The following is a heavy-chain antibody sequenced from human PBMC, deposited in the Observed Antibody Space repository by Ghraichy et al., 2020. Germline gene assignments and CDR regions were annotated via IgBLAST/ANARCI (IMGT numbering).Heavy chain of an antibody. D-gene: IGHD2-21*01. CDR2: ISSSSRSI. CDR3: ARASRVVRFYYYDGMDV. Sequence: LSLTCVGSGFTFSSYNMNWVRQSPGKGLEWVSYISSSSRSIFYADSVKGRFTISRDNAKNSLFLQMNSLRDEDTAVYYCARASRVVRFYYYDGMDVWGQGTTVTVSS. CDR1: GFTFSSYN. J-gene: IGHJ6*02. V-gene: IGHV3-48*02.